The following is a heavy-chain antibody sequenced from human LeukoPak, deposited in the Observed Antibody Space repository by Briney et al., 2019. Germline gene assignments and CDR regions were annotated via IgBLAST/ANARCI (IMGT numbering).Heavy chain of an antibody. CDR2: IIPIFGTA. Sequence: SVKVSCKASGGTFSSYAISWVRQAPGQGLEWMGGIIPIFGTANYAQKFQGRVTITADESTSTAYMELSSLRSEDTAVYYCASRIHRDGYQTFDYWGQGTLVTVSS. D-gene: IGHD5-24*01. V-gene: IGHV1-69*13. J-gene: IGHJ4*02. CDR1: GGTFSSYA. CDR3: ASRIHRDGYQTFDY.